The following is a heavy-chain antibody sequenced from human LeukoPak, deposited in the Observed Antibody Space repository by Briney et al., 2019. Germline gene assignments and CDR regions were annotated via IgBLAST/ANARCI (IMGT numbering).Heavy chain of an antibody. J-gene: IGHJ4*02. Sequence: PSETLSLTCTVSGGSISSYYWSWIRQPPGKGLEWIGYIYYSGSTNYNPSLKSRVTISVDTSKNQFSLKLSSVTAADTAVYYCAKHVRTSVWFFDYWGQGTLVTVSS. CDR3: AKHVRTSVWFFDY. CDR2: IYYSGST. V-gene: IGHV4-59*01. CDR1: GGSISSYY. D-gene: IGHD6-19*01.